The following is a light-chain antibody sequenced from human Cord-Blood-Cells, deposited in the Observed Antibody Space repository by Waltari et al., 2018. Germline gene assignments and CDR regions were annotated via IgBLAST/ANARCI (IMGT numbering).Light chain of an antibody. CDR1: SLRSYY. CDR2: GKN. J-gene: IGLJ3*02. V-gene: IGLV3-19*01. CDR3: NSRDSSGNHWV. Sequence: SSELTQDPAESVALGQTVRITCQGDSLRSYYASWYQQKPGQAPVLVIDGKNNRPSGYPDRVTVSSAGKTASLTITGAQAEDEAGYYCNSRDSSGNHWVFGGGTKLTVL.